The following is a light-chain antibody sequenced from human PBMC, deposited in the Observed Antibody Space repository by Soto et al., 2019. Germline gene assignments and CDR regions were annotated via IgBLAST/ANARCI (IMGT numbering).Light chain of an antibody. CDR3: QQYNNWRPH. Sequence: EIVMTQSPATLSVSPGERATLSCRASQSVSSNLAWYQQKPGQAPRLLIYGASTRATGIPARFSGSGSGTEFTPTISSLQSEDFAVYYCQQYNNWRPHFGPGTKVDIK. CDR1: QSVSSN. CDR2: GAS. V-gene: IGKV3-15*01. J-gene: IGKJ3*01.